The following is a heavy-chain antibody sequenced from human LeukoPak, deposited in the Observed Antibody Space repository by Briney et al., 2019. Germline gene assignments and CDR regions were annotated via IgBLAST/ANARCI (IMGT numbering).Heavy chain of an antibody. CDR1: GGSISSGGYS. CDR2: IYHSGST. V-gene: IGHV4-30-2*01. Sequence: SETLSLTCAVSGGSISSGGYSWSWIRQPPGKGLEWIGYIYHSGSTYYNPSLKSRVTISVDRSKNQFSLKLSSVTAADTAVYYCARGPSLYYGSGSYFGMDVWGKGTTVTVSS. D-gene: IGHD3-10*01. J-gene: IGHJ6*04. CDR3: ARGPSLYYGSGSYFGMDV.